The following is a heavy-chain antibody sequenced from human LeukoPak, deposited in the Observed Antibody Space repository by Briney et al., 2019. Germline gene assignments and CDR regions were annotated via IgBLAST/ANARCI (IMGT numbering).Heavy chain of an antibody. J-gene: IGHJ4*02. CDR2: VYRRGTT. Sequence: SETLSLTCSVSGYSISSGNYWGWIRQPPGKGLEWIGSVYRRGTTYYNPSLKSRVTISVDTSKNQFSLNLSSVTAADTAVYYCARDIHTSDWTKFDYWGQGTSVTVSS. CDR3: ARDIHTSDWTKFDY. D-gene: IGHD6-19*01. V-gene: IGHV4-38-2*02. CDR1: GYSISSGNY.